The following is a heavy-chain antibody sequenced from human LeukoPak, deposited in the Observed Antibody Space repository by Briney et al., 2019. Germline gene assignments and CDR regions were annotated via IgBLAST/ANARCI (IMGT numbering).Heavy chain of an antibody. J-gene: IGHJ3*02. Sequence: ASVKVSCKASRGTFSSYAISWVRQAPGQGLEWMGIINPSGGSTSYAQKFQGRVTMTRDMSTGTVYMELSSLRSEDTAVYYCAREGGIVGANHAFDIWGQGTMVTVSS. CDR1: RGTFSSYA. CDR2: INPSGGST. D-gene: IGHD1-26*01. V-gene: IGHV1-46*01. CDR3: AREGGIVGANHAFDI.